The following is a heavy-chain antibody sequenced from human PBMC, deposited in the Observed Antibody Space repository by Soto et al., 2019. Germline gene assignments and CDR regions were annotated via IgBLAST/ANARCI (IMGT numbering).Heavy chain of an antibody. D-gene: IGHD2-21*02. V-gene: IGHV1-69*13. Sequence: SVKVSCKASGGTFSSYAISWVRQAPGQGLEWMGGIIPIFGTANYAQKFQGRVTITADESTSTAYMELSSLRSEDTAVYYCASAGGCGGDCYTYYYYYGMDVWGQGTTVTVSS. J-gene: IGHJ6*02. CDR3: ASAGGCGGDCYTYYYYYGMDV. CDR2: IIPIFGTA. CDR1: GGTFSSYA.